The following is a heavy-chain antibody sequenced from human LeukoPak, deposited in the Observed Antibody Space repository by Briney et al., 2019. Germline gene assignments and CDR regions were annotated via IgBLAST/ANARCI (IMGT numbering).Heavy chain of an antibody. V-gene: IGHV3-7*01. CDR2: INQDGSEK. J-gene: IGHJ4*02. Sequence: GGSLRLSCAASGFTFSSYWMSWVRQAPGKGLEWVANINQDGSEKDYVDSVKGRFTISRDNAKNSLYLQMNSLRAEDTAAYYCARMRSYYTGFDYWGQGTLVTVSS. CDR3: ARMRSYYTGFDY. D-gene: IGHD1-26*01. CDR1: GFTFSSYW.